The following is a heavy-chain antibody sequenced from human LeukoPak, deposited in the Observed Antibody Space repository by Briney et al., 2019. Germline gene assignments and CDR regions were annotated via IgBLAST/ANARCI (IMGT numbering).Heavy chain of an antibody. J-gene: IGHJ4*02. Sequence: SETLSLTCTVSGDSISGYYWSWVRQPPGKGLEWIGYISDNGYTQYIPSLKSRVTIPVDTSKSRFSLKLSSVTAADTAVYCCARHLRGVSPFECWGQGTLVTVSS. V-gene: IGHV4-59*08. CDR2: ISDNGYT. D-gene: IGHD3-10*01. CDR1: GDSISGYY. CDR3: ARHLRGVSPFEC.